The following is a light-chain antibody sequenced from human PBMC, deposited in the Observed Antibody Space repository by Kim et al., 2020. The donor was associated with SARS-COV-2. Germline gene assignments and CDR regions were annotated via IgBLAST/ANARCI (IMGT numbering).Light chain of an antibody. Sequence: SVSPGERATLSCRASQSVSTNLAWFQQKPGQAPRLLIYAVSTRATGIPARFSGSGSGTDFTLTISSLQSEDFGVYYCQQYNNWRTFGQGTKVDIK. CDR1: QSVSTN. CDR3: QQYNNWRT. V-gene: IGKV3-15*01. J-gene: IGKJ1*01. CDR2: AVS.